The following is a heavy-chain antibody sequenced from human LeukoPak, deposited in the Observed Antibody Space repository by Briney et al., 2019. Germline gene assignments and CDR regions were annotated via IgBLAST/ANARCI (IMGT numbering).Heavy chain of an antibody. CDR3: ARDRRGSAWTNWLDP. D-gene: IGHD6-25*01. V-gene: IGHV4-31*03. CDR1: GDSISDGGYY. Sequence: SETLSLTCTVSGDSISDGGYYWSWIRQQPGMGLEWIGYIYQTGPAYYNPSLRSRLMISMDTSKNRFSLRLSSVTAADTAVYYCARDRRGSAWTNWLDPWGQGTLVTVSP. CDR2: IYQTGPA. J-gene: IGHJ5*02.